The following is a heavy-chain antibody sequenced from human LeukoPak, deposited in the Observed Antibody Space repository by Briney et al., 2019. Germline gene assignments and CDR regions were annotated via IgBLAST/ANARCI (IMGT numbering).Heavy chain of an antibody. CDR2: IYPGDSDT. Sequence: GESLKISCKGFGYSFSNYWIGWVRQMPGKGLEWMGTIYPGDSDTRYSPSFQGQVTISADKSINTAYLQWSSLKASDSAMYYCARRHDNSEWFEPWGQGALVTVSS. CDR3: ARRHDNSEWFEP. J-gene: IGHJ5*02. D-gene: IGHD1-1*01. V-gene: IGHV5-51*01. CDR1: GYSFSNYW.